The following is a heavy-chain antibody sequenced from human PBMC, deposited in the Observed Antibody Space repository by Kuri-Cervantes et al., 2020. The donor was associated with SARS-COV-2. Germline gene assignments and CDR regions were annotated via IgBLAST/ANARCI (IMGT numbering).Heavy chain of an antibody. J-gene: IGHJ4*02. CDR2: IIPNFGTA. V-gene: IGHV1-69*06. CDR1: GGTFGSYA. Sequence: SETVSCKASGGTFGSYAISWVRQAPGQGLEWMGRIIPNFGTANYAQKFQGRVTITADKSTSTAYMELSSLRSEDTAVYYCAGDLVVTAASGTDYWGQGTLVTVSS. D-gene: IGHD2-2*01. CDR3: AGDLVVTAASGTDY.